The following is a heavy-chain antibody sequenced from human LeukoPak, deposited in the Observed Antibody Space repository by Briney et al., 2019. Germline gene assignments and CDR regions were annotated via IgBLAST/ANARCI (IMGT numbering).Heavy chain of an antibody. CDR3: ARDPRGGYSYGYSAFDI. CDR1: GFTFSSYS. D-gene: IGHD5-18*01. Sequence: GGSLRLSCAASGFTFSSYSMNSVRQAPGKGLEWVSSISSSSSYIYYADSVKGRFTISRDNAKNSLYLQMNSLRAEDTAVYYCARDPRGGYSYGYSAFDIWGQGTMVTVSS. CDR2: ISSSSSYI. V-gene: IGHV3-21*01. J-gene: IGHJ3*02.